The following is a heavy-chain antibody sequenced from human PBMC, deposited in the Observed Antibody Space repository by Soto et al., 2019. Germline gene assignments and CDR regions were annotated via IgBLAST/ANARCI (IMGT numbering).Heavy chain of an antibody. CDR3: ARDRGGEVFKESGIDV. Sequence: QVQLQESGPGLVKPSQTLSLTCSVSGDSLTRGNYYWGWIRQHPERGLEWIGHIHHRGSTQYTPSLTSRLTISIDTSKSQFSLSLDSLTAADTAVYYCARDRGGEVFKESGIDVWGQGTTVTVSS. CDR2: IHHRGST. CDR1: GDSLTRGNYY. J-gene: IGHJ6*02. V-gene: IGHV4-31*03. D-gene: IGHD4-17*01.